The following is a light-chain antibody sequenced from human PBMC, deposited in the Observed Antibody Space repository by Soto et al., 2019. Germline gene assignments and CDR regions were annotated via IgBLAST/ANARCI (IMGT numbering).Light chain of an antibody. J-gene: IGKJ5*01. CDR1: QSVSSN. V-gene: IGKV3-15*01. Sequence: EIVMTQSPATLSVSPGERATLSCRASQSVSSNLAWYQQKPGQAPRLLIYGASTRATGIPARFSGSESGTEFTLTISSLQSEDFAVYYCQQYNNWPITFGQATRLEIK. CDR3: QQYNNWPIT. CDR2: GAS.